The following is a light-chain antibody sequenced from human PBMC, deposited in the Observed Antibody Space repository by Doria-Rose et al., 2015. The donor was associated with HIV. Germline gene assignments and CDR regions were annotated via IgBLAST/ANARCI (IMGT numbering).Light chain of an antibody. CDR3: QQTYSSPPWT. Sequence: ASSLSASIGDRVTITCRASQTVSTYLNWFQQEPGKAPKLLIYAASRLQSGVPSRFSGSGSGTDFTLTISGLQPGDFATYYCQQTYSSPPWTFGQGTKVEMK. V-gene: IGKV1-39*01. CDR1: QTVSTY. J-gene: IGKJ1*01. CDR2: AAS.